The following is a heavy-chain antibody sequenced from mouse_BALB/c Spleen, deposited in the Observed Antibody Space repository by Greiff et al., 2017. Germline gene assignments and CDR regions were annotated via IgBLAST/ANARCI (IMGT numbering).Heavy chain of an antibody. CDR1: GYSITSGYY. D-gene: IGHD2-4*01. Sequence: ESGPGLVKPSQSLSLTCSVTGYSITSGYYWNWIRQFPGNKLEWMGYISYDGSNNYNPSLKNRISITRDTSKNQFFLKLNSVTTEDTATYYCARTSTMITTAWFAYWGQGTLVTVSA. CDR2: ISYDGSN. J-gene: IGHJ3*01. CDR3: ARTSTMITTAWFAY. V-gene: IGHV3-6*02.